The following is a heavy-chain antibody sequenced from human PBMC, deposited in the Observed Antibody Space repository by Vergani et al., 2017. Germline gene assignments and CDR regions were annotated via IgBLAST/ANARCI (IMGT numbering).Heavy chain of an antibody. V-gene: IGHV1-8*01. Sequence: QVQLVQSGAEVKKPGASVTVSCKASGYTFTSSDINWVRQATGQGLEWMGWMNPNSGNTGYAQKFQGRVTMTRNTSISTAYMELSSLRSEDTAVYYCARAPVVVPAAIVDYYYYMDVWGKGPTVTVSS. J-gene: IGHJ6*03. CDR3: ARAPVVVPAAIVDYYYYMDV. CDR1: GYTFTSSD. CDR2: MNPNSGNT. D-gene: IGHD2-2*01.